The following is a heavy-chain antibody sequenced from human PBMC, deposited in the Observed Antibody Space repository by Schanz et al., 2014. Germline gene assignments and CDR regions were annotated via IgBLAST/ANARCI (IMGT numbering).Heavy chain of an antibody. D-gene: IGHD3-22*01. Sequence: QVHLVQSGAEEKKPGSSVKVSCKASGGTFSSDTFSWVRQAPGQGLEWMGWINPNTGGTNFAQKFQGWVTVTRDTSISTVYMELSRVTYEDTAVYYCARDDRAYYYGMDVWGQGTTVTVSS. CDR3: ARDDRAYYYGMDV. CDR1: GGTFSSDT. J-gene: IGHJ6*02. V-gene: IGHV1-2*04. CDR2: INPNTGGT.